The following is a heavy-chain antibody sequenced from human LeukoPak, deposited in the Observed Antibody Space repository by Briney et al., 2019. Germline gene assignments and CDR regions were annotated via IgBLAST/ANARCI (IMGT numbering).Heavy chain of an antibody. Sequence: ASVKVSFKTSGYTFTTYTIYWVRQAPGQRLEWMGWINAGNGNTKYSQNFQGRVTMTRDTSASTVYVELSGLRPEDTAVYYCAKETFYSSYYFDFWGQGTLVTVSS. V-gene: IGHV1-3*01. D-gene: IGHD2-15*01. CDR3: AKETFYSSYYFDF. CDR1: GYTFTTYT. J-gene: IGHJ4*02. CDR2: INAGNGNT.